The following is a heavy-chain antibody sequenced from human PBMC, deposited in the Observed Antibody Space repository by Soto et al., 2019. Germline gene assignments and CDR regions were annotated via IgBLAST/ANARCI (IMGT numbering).Heavy chain of an antibody. D-gene: IGHD3-10*01. CDR1: GFTFNNYA. CDR2: ISGGGDTT. J-gene: IGHJ4*02. CDR3: AKGRGGSGSLPPRVDF. Sequence: EVQLLESGGGLVQPGGSLRLSCAASGFTFNNYAMTWVRQAPGKGLEWVSAISGGGDTTSYADSVKGRFTVSRDGSKNTLDLQMSSLRAEETALYYCAKGRGGSGSLPPRVDFWGQGTLVTVSS. V-gene: IGHV3-23*01.